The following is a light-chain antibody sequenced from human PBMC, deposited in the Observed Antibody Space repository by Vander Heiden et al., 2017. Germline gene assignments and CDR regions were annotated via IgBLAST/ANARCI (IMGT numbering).Light chain of an antibody. V-gene: IGLV3-9*01. CDR1: NIGSKN. CDR2: RDT. Sequence: SYELTQPVSVSVAPGQTASIPCGGNNIGSKNVHWYQQKPGQAPVLVIYRDTLRPSGIPERLSGSNTGNKATLTISGAQVGDEADYYCQVWDSNTVLFGGGTKLTVL. CDR3: QVWDSNTVL. J-gene: IGLJ2*01.